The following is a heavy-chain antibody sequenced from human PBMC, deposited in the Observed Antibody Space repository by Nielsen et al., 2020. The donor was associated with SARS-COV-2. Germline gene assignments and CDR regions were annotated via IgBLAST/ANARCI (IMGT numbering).Heavy chain of an antibody. CDR3: ARGFDP. J-gene: IGHJ5*02. CDR1: GGSFSGYY. Sequence: SETLSLTCAVYGGSFSGYYWSWIRQPPGKGLEWIGEINHSGSTNYNPSLKSRVTISVDTSKNQFSLKLRSVTAADTAVYYCARGFDPWGQGTLVTVSS. CDR2: INHSGST. V-gene: IGHV4-34*01.